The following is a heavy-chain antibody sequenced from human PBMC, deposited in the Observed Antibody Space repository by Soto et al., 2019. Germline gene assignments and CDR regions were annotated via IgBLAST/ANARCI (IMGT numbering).Heavy chain of an antibody. CDR2: INAGNGNT. J-gene: IGHJ4*02. CDR1: GYTFTSYA. Sequence: ASVKVSCKASGYTFTSYAIHWVRQAPGQRLEWVGWINAGNGNTKYSQKFQGRVTITRDTSTSTAYMELSSLRSEDTAVYYCANALGLYYFDYWGQGTLVTVSS. D-gene: IGHD3-16*01. V-gene: IGHV1-3*01. CDR3: ANALGLYYFDY.